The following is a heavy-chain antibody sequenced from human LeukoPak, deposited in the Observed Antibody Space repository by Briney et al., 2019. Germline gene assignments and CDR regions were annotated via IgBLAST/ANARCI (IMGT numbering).Heavy chain of an antibody. CDR1: GFTFSGYA. Sequence: GGSLRLSCVASGFTFSGYAMSWVRQAPGKGLEWVSAISGSGGNTYYADSVKGRFTISRDNSKNTLYLQMNTLRPEDTAIYHCAKYSSPPTYYFDYWGQGTLVTVSS. CDR2: ISGSGGNT. D-gene: IGHD5-18*01. CDR3: AKYSSPPTYYFDY. J-gene: IGHJ4*02. V-gene: IGHV3-23*01.